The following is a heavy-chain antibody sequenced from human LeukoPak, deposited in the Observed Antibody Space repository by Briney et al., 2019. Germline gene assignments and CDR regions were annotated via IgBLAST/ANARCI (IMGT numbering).Heavy chain of an antibody. J-gene: IGHJ4*02. D-gene: IGHD5-12*01. Sequence: GESLRLSCAASGLTFGSYWMNWVRQAPGKRMEWVANINQDGSEKYYVDSVKGRFTISRDNSKNTLYLQMNSLRAEDTAVYYCARALSKWLPIDYWGQGTLVTVSS. V-gene: IGHV3-7*01. CDR2: INQDGSEK. CDR3: ARALSKWLPIDY. CDR1: GLTFGSYW.